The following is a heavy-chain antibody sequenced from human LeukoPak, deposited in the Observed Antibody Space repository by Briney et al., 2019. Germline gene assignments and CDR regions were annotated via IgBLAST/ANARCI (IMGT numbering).Heavy chain of an antibody. CDR2: IYYSGST. Sequence: SSETLSLTCTVSGGSISSGGYYWSWIRQHPGKSLEWIGYIYYSGSTYYNPSLKSRVTISVDTSKNQFSLKLSSVTAADTAVYYCARVDFEGGLDYWGQGTLVTVSS. CDR3: ARVDFEGGLDY. J-gene: IGHJ4*02. V-gene: IGHV4-31*03. CDR1: GGSISSGGYY. D-gene: IGHD2/OR15-2a*01.